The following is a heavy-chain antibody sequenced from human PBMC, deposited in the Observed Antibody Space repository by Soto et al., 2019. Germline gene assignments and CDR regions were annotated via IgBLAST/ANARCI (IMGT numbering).Heavy chain of an antibody. D-gene: IGHD2-2*03. CDR2: IYPYDSDT. V-gene: IGHV5-51*01. CDR3: ARIGSADGPFDY. Sequence: EVQLVQSGAEVKKPGESLKISCKGSGYTFTSYSIAWVRQMPGKGLEWMGIIYPYDSDTRYSPSFQGQVTISVDKSISAAYLQWTSLKASDTAMYYCARIGSADGPFDYWGQGTLVTVSS. J-gene: IGHJ4*02. CDR1: GYTFTSYS.